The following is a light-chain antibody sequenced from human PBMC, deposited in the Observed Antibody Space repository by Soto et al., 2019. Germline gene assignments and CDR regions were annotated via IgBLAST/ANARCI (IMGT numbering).Light chain of an antibody. CDR3: MQALRTPFT. V-gene: IGKV2-28*01. CDR1: QSLLNSKGYNY. Sequence: DIVMTQSPFSLPVTPGEPASISCRSSQSLLNSKGYNYLDWYLQKPGQSPQLLIYMASTRASGVPDRFSGSGSGADFTLKISRVEAEDVGVYYCMQALRTPFTFGRGTRLEIK. J-gene: IGKJ5*01. CDR2: MAS.